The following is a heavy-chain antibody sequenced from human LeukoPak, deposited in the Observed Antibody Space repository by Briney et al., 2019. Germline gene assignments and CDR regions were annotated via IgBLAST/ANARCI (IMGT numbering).Heavy chain of an antibody. CDR3: ARQIRQPYYYGMDV. CDR1: GGSISSSSYY. CDR2: IYYSGST. V-gene: IGHV4-39*01. Sequence: PSETLSLTCTVSGGSISSSSYYWGWIRQPPGKGLEWIGSIYYSGSTYYNPSLKSRVTISVDTSKNQFSLKLSSVTAADTAVYYCARQIRQPYYYGMDVWGQGTTVTVSS. D-gene: IGHD6-6*01. J-gene: IGHJ6*02.